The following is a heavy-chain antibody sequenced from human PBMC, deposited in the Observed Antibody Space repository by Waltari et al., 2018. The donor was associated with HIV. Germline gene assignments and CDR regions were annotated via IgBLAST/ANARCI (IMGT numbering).Heavy chain of an antibody. Sequence: EVLLAESGGGLIQPGGSLGLPCTASNSTISAKHVTGLRQAPGGSLEWFVVIYPDDTTHYADSVSGRFTISRAKSRTKVFLLMNSLFVDDTATYFCATGVRYYGPWGQGTRVTVSS. CDR3: ATGVRYYGP. CDR2: IYPDDTT. J-gene: IGHJ5*02. D-gene: IGHD3-22*01. CDR1: NSTISAKH. V-gene: IGHV3-53*01.